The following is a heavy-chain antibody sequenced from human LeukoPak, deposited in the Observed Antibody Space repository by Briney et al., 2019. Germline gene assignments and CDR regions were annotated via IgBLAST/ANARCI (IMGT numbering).Heavy chain of an antibody. CDR3: ARVGLGYYDSSGFYYPDAFDI. CDR1: GYTFTGYY. CDR2: INPNSGGT. V-gene: IGHV1-2*02. Sequence: GASVKVSCKASGYTFTGYYMHWVRQAPGQGLEWMGWINPNSGGTNYAQKFQGRVTMTRDTSISTAYMELSRLRSDDTAVYYCARVGLGYYDSSGFYYPDAFDIWGQGTMVTVSS. J-gene: IGHJ3*02. D-gene: IGHD3-22*01.